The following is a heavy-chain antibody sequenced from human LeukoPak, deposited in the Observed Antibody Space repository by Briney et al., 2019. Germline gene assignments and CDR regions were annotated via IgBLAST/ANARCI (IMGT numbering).Heavy chain of an antibody. J-gene: IGHJ4*02. Sequence: PGGSLRLSCAASGFTFSSYSMNWVRQAPGKGLKWVTSISSSSSYIYYADSVKGRFTISRDNAKNSLYLQMNSLRAGDTAVYYCARGYYDSRSVFDYWGQGTLVTVSS. CDR2: ISSSSSYI. D-gene: IGHD3-22*01. V-gene: IGHV3-21*01. CDR3: ARGYYDSRSVFDY. CDR1: GFTFSSYS.